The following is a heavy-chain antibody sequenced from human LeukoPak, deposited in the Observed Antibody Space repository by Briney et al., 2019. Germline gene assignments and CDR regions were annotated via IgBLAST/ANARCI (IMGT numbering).Heavy chain of an antibody. J-gene: IGHJ3*02. D-gene: IGHD1-26*01. CDR3: AREVGTPQAFDI. V-gene: IGHV3-7*01. CDR1: GLNFSSRW. CDR2: IKEDGSEK. Sequence: GGSLRLSCAASGLNFSSRWMNWVRQAPGQGLEWVASIKEDGSEKHYVDSVKGRFTISRDNGKNSLYLQMNSLKAEDTAIYYCAREVGTPQAFDIWGQGTMVTVSS.